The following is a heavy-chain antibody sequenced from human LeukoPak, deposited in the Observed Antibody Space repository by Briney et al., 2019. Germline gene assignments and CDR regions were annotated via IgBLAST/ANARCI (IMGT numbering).Heavy chain of an antibody. CDR2: INTNTGNP. Sequence: ASVKVSCKASGYTFTSYAMNWVRQAPGQGLEWMGWINTNTGNPTRAQGFTGRFVFSLDTSVSTAYLQISSLKAEDTAVYHCARTLEELLWFGEAPANWFDPWGQGTLVTVSS. CDR3: ARTLEELLWFGEAPANWFDP. V-gene: IGHV7-4-1*02. D-gene: IGHD3-10*01. CDR1: GYTFTSYA. J-gene: IGHJ5*02.